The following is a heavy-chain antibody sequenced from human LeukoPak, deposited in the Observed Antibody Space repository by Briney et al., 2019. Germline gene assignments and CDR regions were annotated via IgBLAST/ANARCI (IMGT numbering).Heavy chain of an antibody. CDR3: ARWGPYFDH. D-gene: IGHD7-27*01. J-gene: IGHJ4*01. Sequence: SETLSLTCAVSGDSLTSSNWWSWLRQPPAKGLEWIGEIYHLGTTNYNPSLRSRVSISVDRSTNQFSLRLTSVTAADTAVYSCARWGPYFDHWGQGKLVTVSS. V-gene: IGHV4-4*02. CDR1: GDSLTSSNW. CDR2: IYHLGTT.